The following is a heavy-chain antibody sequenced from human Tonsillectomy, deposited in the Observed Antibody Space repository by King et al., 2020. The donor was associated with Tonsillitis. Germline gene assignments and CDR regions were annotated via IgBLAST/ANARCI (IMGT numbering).Heavy chain of an antibody. CDR1: GFTFRSFA. J-gene: IGHJ4*02. V-gene: IGHV3-23*04. CDR2: MSGSASRT. Sequence: VQLVQSGGGLVQPGGSLRLSCAASGFTFRSFAMTWVRQAPGKGLEWVSAMSGSASRTYYADSVKGRFTISRDNSKNTLSLHMNSLGVEDTAVYFCAKDFFTSSWDIPYYFDFWGQGTLVTVSS. D-gene: IGHD6-13*01. CDR3: AKDFFTSSWDIPYYFDF.